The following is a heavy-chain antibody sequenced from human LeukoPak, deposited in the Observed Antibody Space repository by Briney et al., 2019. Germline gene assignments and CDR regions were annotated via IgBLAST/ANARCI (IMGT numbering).Heavy chain of an antibody. V-gene: IGHV4-4*02. CDR1: GGSITQTNY. Sequence: SETVSLTCDVSGGSITQTNYWTSVRQPPGKGLEWIGEVNLQGSTNYNPSLMRRVAISVDTSANHVSLQLTSVTAADTAVYYCAREGGPYRPLDYSGQGTLVSVSS. J-gene: IGHJ4*02. CDR3: AREGGPYRPLDY. CDR2: VNLQGST.